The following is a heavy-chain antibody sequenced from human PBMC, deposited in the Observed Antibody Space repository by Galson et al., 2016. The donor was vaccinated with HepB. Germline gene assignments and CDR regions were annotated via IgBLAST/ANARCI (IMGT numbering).Heavy chain of an antibody. J-gene: IGHJ6*04. CDR3: ARDQKYSGTDFYFAMDV. D-gene: IGHD1-26*01. Sequence: SLRLSCAASGFIFSQFAVHWVRQAPGKGLEWVAVISYDGTRKYYTDSVKGRFTVPRDDSKTTLYLQMNTLRPEDTGVYYCARDQKYSGTDFYFAMDVWGKGATVTVSS. CDR2: ISYDGTRK. CDR1: GFIFSQFA. V-gene: IGHV3-30-3*01.